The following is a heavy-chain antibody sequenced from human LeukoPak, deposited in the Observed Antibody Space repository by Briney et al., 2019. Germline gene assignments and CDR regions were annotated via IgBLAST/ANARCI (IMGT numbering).Heavy chain of an antibody. CDR1: GLTLTTYS. V-gene: IGHV3-48*02. CDR3: AREGRVVSGRAAVGTKAFDI. CDR2: ISSSSTTI. J-gene: IGHJ3*02. Sequence: RTGGSLRLSCGASGLTLTTYSMNWVRQAPGKGLEWVSYISSSSTTIFYADPVKGRFTISRDNAKNSLFLQMNSLRDEDTAVYYCAREGRVVSGRAAVGTKAFDIWGQGTMVTVST. D-gene: IGHD6-13*01.